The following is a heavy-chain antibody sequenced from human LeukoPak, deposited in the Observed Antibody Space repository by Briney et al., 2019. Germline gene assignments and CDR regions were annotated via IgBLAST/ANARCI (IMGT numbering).Heavy chain of an antibody. CDR3: ARADFWSGNLFDY. V-gene: IGHV1-69*05. CDR2: IIPIFGTA. Sequence: SVKVSCKASGGTFSSYAISWVRQAPGQGLEWMGGIIPIFGTANYAQKFQGRVTMTRDTSISTAYMELSRLRSDDTAVYYCARADFWSGNLFDYWGQGTLVTVSS. CDR1: GGTFSSYA. J-gene: IGHJ4*02. D-gene: IGHD3-3*01.